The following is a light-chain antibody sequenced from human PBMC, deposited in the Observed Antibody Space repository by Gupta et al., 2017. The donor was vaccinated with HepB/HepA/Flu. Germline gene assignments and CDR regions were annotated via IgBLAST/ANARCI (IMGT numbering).Light chain of an antibody. Sequence: QSVLTPPPSVSGAPGPRVPIPCTGGSSNIGEGYDLHWYQQVPGTAPKLLIYLDNIRPSGVPDRFSGSKSDTSASLTITGLQAEDEADYYCQSYDNRLSVWVFGGGTKLTVL. J-gene: IGLJ3*02. CDR2: LDN. CDR1: SSNIGEGYD. V-gene: IGLV1-40*01. CDR3: QSYDNRLSVWV.